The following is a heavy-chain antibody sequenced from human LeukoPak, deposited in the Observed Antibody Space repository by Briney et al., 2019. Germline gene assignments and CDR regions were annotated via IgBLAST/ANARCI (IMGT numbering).Heavy chain of an antibody. V-gene: IGHV3-30*18. J-gene: IGHJ4*02. CDR2: ISYDGSNK. D-gene: IGHD6-19*01. CDR3: AKDPRSSGWYLGGDY. Sequence: GGSLRLSCAASGFTFRSYGMHWVRQAPGKGLECVAVISYDGSNKYYVHSVKGRFTISRDNSKNTLYLQMNSLRTEDTAVYYCAKDPRSSGWYLGGDYWGQGTLVTVSS. CDR1: GFTFRSYG.